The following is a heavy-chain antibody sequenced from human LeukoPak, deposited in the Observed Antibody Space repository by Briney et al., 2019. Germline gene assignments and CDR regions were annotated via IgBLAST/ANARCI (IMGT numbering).Heavy chain of an antibody. D-gene: IGHD3-9*01. J-gene: IGHJ3*02. CDR1: GGSISSGGYS. Sequence: SQTLSLTCAVSGGSISSGGYSWSWIRQPPGKGLEWVGYIYHSGSTYYNPSLKSRVTISVDRSKNQFSLKLSPVTAADTAVYYCARVDILTGYAAFDIWGQGTMVTVSS. CDR2: IYHSGST. V-gene: IGHV4-30-2*01. CDR3: ARVDILTGYAAFDI.